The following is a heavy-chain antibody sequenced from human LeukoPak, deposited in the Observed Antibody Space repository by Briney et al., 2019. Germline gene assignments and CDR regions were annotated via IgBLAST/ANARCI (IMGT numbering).Heavy chain of an antibody. J-gene: IGHJ4*02. CDR1: GFTFSSYW. Sequence: GGSLRLSCAASGFTFSSYWMHWVRQAPGKGLVWVSRINTDGSSTSYADSVKGRFTISRDDAKNSLYLQMNSLRAEDTAVYYCARSTTAFDYWGQGTLVTVSS. D-gene: IGHD4-17*01. CDR2: INTDGSST. CDR3: ARSTTAFDY. V-gene: IGHV3-74*01.